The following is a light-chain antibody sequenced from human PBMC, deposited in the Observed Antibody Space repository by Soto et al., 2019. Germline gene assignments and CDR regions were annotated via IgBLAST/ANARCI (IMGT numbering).Light chain of an antibody. CDR2: WA. CDR3: QQYYSTPRT. V-gene: IGKV4-1*01. Sequence: DIVMTQSPDSLAVSLGERATINCKSSQSVLYSSNNKNYLAWYQQKPGQPPKLLIYWASGVLDRFSGSGSGTDFTLTISSLQAEDVAVYYCQQYYSTPRTFGQGTKLEIK. J-gene: IGKJ2*02. CDR1: QSVLYSSNNKNY.